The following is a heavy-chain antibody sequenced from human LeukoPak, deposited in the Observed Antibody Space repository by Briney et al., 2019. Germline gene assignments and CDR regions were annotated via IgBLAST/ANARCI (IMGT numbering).Heavy chain of an antibody. V-gene: IGHV4-59*12. D-gene: IGHD1-26*01. CDR2: IYYSGST. Sequence: ASETLSLTCTVSGGSISSYYWSWIRQPPGKGLEWIGYIYYSGSTNYNPSLKSRVTMSVDTSKNQFSLKLSSVTAADTAVYYCARGSIVGATMIFDYWGQGTLVTVSS. CDR3: ARGSIVGATMIFDY. J-gene: IGHJ4*02. CDR1: GGSISSYY.